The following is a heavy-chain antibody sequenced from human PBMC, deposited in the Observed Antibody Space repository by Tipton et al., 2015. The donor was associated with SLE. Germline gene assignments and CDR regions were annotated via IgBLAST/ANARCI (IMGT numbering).Heavy chain of an antibody. D-gene: IGHD2-15*01. CDR3: AICCSGGSFDY. Sequence: TLSLTCTVSGGSISSYCWSWIRQPPGKGLEWIGYIYYSGSTNYNPSLKSRVTISVDTSKNQFSLKLSSVTAADTAVYYCAICCSGGSFDYWGQGTLATVSS. J-gene: IGHJ4*02. V-gene: IGHV4-59*01. CDR2: IYYSGST. CDR1: GGSISSYC.